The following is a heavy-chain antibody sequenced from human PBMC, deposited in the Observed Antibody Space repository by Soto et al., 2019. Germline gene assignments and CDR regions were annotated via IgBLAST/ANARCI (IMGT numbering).Heavy chain of an antibody. D-gene: IGHD3-10*01. Sequence: SETLSLTCTVSGGSISSYYWSWIRQPAGKGLEWIGRIYTSGSTNYNPSLKSRVTMSVDSSKNQFSLKLSSVTAADTAVYYCARDRAAYGSGTLGNWFDPWGQGTMVTVSS. CDR1: GGSISSYY. V-gene: IGHV4-4*07. CDR3: ARDRAAYGSGTLGNWFDP. CDR2: IYTSGST. J-gene: IGHJ5*02.